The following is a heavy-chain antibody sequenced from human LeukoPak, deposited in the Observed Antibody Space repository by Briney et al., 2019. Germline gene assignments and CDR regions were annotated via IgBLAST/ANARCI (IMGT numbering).Heavy chain of an antibody. Sequence: GASVKVSCKASGYTFTSYDINWVRQATGQGLEWMGWMNPNSGNTGYAQKFQGRVTMTRNTSISTAYMELSSLRSEDTAVYYCARGPTFYYDSSGYHPNWFDPWGQGTLVTVSS. J-gene: IGHJ5*02. V-gene: IGHV1-8*01. D-gene: IGHD3-22*01. CDR1: GYTFTSYD. CDR2: MNPNSGNT. CDR3: ARGPTFYYDSSGYHPNWFDP.